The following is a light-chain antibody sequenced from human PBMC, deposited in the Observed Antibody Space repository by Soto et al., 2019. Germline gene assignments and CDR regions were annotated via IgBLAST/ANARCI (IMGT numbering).Light chain of an antibody. CDR3: QQTYSNPRT. V-gene: IGKV1-39*01. Sequence: DIQMTQSPSSLSGSVGDRVSITCGTSQSISIYLNWYQQIPGKAPKLLIYASSNLHTGVPSRFSGSASGTDFTLTISSLQPEDSATYYCQQTYSNPRTFGQGTKVDI. CDR1: QSISIY. J-gene: IGKJ1*01. CDR2: ASS.